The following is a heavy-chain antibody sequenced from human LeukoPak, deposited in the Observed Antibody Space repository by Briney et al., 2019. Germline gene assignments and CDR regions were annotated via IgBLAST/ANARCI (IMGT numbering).Heavy chain of an antibody. CDR1: GYTFTSFG. CDR2: ISAYNGNT. Sequence: ASVKVSCKASGYTFTSFGISWVRQAPGQGPEWMGWISAYNGNTDYVQKLQDRVTMTTDTSTSTAYMELRSLRSEDTAVYYCARGRSYWSHWGQGTLVTVSS. V-gene: IGHV1-18*01. CDR3: ARGRSYWSH. D-gene: IGHD1-26*01. J-gene: IGHJ4*02.